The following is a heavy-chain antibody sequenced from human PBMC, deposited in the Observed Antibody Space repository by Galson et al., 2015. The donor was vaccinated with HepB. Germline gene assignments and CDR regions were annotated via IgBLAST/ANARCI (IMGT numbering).Heavy chain of an antibody. D-gene: IGHD3-16*01. J-gene: IGHJ3*02. Sequence: SVKVSCKASGGTFSSYAISWVRQAPGQGLEWMGGIIPIFGTANYAQKFQGRVTITADESTSTAYMELSSLRSEDTAVYYCASPTMIDDAFDIWGHGTMVTVSS. CDR1: GGTFSSYA. CDR2: IIPIFGTA. CDR3: ASPTMIDDAFDI. V-gene: IGHV1-69*13.